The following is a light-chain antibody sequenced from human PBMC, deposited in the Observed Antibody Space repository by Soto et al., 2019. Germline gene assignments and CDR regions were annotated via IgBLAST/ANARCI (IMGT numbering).Light chain of an antibody. J-gene: IGKJ1*01. CDR1: QSVSSEF. CDR3: QQCGSLPGT. Sequence: PGEGATLSCRASQSVSSEFITWYQQKPGQPPRLLIHDTSSRATGIPDRFSGSGAGTDFTLTISRLEPEDFAVYYCQQCGSLPGTFGQGTKVDIK. V-gene: IGKV3-20*01. CDR2: DTS.